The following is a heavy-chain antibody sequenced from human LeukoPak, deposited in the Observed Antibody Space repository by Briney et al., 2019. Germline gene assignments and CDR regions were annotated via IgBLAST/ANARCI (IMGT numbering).Heavy chain of an antibody. J-gene: IGHJ6*02. CDR2: IYYSGST. V-gene: IGHV4-31*03. CDR1: GGSISSGGYY. Sequence: PSQTLSLTCTVSGGSISSGGYYWSWIRQHPGKGLEWIGYIYYSGSTYYNPSLKSRVTISVDMSKDQFSLKLSSVTAADTAVYYCARDHQLWPRGAYYYYYGMDVWGQGTTVTVSS. D-gene: IGHD5-18*01. CDR3: ARDHQLWPRGAYYYYYGMDV.